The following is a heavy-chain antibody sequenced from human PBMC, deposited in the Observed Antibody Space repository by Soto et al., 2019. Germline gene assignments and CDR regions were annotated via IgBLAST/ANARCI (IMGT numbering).Heavy chain of an antibody. CDR1: GYTFTSYD. J-gene: IGHJ6*02. D-gene: IGHD2-8*01. CDR2: MSPNSGAT. CDR3: ARGVDNGVDV. V-gene: IGHV1-8*01. Sequence: QVQLVQSGAEVTKPGASVKVSCKASGYTFTSYDINWVRQATGQGLEWMGWMSPNSGATGYAQKFQGRVTMTRDTSISTVYMELSNLRSEDTAIYSFARGVDNGVDVWGQGSTVTVSS.